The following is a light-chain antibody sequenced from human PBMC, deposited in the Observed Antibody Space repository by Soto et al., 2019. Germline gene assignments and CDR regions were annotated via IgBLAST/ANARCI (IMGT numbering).Light chain of an antibody. CDR2: GAS. CDR3: QHYGSSPWT. V-gene: IGKV3-20*01. Sequence: EIVLTQSPGTLSLSPGESATLSCRASQSVSSSYLGWYQQKPGQAPRLLIYGASTRATGIPDRFSGSGSGTDFTLTISRLEPEDFAVYYCQHYGSSPWTFGQGTKVDI. J-gene: IGKJ1*01. CDR1: QSVSSSY.